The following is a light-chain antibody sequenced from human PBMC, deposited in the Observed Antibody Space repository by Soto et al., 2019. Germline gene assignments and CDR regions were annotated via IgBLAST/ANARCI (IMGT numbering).Light chain of an antibody. CDR1: SSNIGSNY. V-gene: IGLV1-47*01. CDR3: AAWDDSLSAVV. Sequence: QSVLTQPPSASGTPGQRVTISCSGSSSNIGSNYLYWYQQLPGTAPKLLIYRNNERPSGVPDRFSGSKSDTSASLAISGLRSEDEADYYCAAWDDSLSAVVFGGGTKLTVL. J-gene: IGLJ2*01. CDR2: RNN.